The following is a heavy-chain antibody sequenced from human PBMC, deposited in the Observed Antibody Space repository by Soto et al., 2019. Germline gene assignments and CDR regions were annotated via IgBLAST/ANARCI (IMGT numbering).Heavy chain of an antibody. CDR3: VRARSTDSRPDY. V-gene: IGHV3-74*03. Sequence: GGSLRLSCSDSGFTFGNFWIHWVRQAPGKGLEWVSHIGPDGTDIVYADSVKGRFTISRDNAKNSLFLQLDSLRAEDTAVYFCVRARSTDSRPDYWGQGTLVTVSS. CDR2: IGPDGTDI. J-gene: IGHJ4*02. D-gene: IGHD3-22*01. CDR1: GFTFGNFW.